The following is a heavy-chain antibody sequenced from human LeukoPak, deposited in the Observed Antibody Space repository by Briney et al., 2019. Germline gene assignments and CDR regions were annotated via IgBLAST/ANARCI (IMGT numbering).Heavy chain of an antibody. CDR3: ARRRYYDGSGYLE. Sequence: SETLSLTCSVSGDSISRSDSYWDWIRQPPGKGLEWIGTIYYSGRTYYSPSLKSRVTMSVDTPNNQFSLNLRSVTAAVTAVYYCARRRYYDGSGYLEWGQGTLLSVSS. D-gene: IGHD3-22*01. CDR2: IYYSGRT. J-gene: IGHJ1*01. CDR1: GDSISRSDSY. V-gene: IGHV4-39*01.